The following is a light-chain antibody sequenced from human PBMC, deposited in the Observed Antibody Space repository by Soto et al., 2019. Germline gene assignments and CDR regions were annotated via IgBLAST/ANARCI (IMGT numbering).Light chain of an antibody. V-gene: IGLV2-14*01. CDR3: SSYTSSSTLPV. J-gene: IGLJ1*01. CDR2: DVS. Sequence: QSVLTQPASASGSPGQSITISCTGTSRDVGGYNYVSWYQQHPGKAPKLMIYDVSNRPSGVSNRFSGSKSGNTASLTISGLQAEDEADYYCSSYTSSSTLPVFGTGTKLTVL. CDR1: SRDVGGYNY.